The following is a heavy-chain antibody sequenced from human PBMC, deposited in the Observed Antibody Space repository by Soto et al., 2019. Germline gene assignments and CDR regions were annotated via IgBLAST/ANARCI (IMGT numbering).Heavy chain of an antibody. CDR1: GSSISRCPYS. CDR3: ARGGDYLDY. J-gene: IGHJ4*02. CDR2: IYHSGST. Sequence: SATVSLSSDPPGSSISRCPYSWSWIRQPPGKGLDWIGYIYHSGSTYCNPSLKSRVTISVDRSKNQFSLKLSSVTAADTAVYYCARGGDYLDYWGQGTLVTVSS. V-gene: IGHV4-30-2*01.